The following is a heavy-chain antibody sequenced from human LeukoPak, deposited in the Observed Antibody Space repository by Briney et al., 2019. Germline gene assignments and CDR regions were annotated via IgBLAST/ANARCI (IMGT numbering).Heavy chain of an antibody. D-gene: IGHD2-2*01. CDR2: INAYNGNK. Sequence: GASVKVSCKASGYIFTSYVISGVRQAPGQGLAWMGWINAYNGNKNYAQKLQGRVTMTTDTSTSTAYMELRSLRSDDTAVYYCARDRPLYCSSTSCYPDYYYYYGMDVWGQGTTVTVSS. J-gene: IGHJ6*02. CDR1: GYIFTSYV. CDR3: ARDRPLYCSSTSCYPDYYYYYGMDV. V-gene: IGHV1-18*01.